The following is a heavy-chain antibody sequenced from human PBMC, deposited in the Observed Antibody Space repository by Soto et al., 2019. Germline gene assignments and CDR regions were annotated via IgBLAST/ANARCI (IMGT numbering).Heavy chain of an antibody. D-gene: IGHD2-15*01. CDR2: INPNSGGT. CDR3: ARDQRCSGGSCYGPRSFDY. J-gene: IGHJ4*02. Sequence: VASVKVSCKASGYTFTGYYMHWVRQAPGQGLEWMGWINPNSGGTNYAQKFQGWVTMTRDTSISTAYMELSRLRSDDTAVYYCARDQRCSGGSCYGPRSFDYWGQGTLVTVSS. CDR1: GYTFTGYY. V-gene: IGHV1-2*04.